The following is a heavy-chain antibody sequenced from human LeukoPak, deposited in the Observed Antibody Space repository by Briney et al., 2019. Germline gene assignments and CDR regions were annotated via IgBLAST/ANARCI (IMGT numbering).Heavy chain of an antibody. CDR1: GFTFSGYA. Sequence: GGSLRLSRAASGFTFSGYAMNWVRQAPGKGLEWVSHIYSSDTTYADSVKGRFTISRDNAKNSLYLQMNSLRDEDTAVYYCARDLHYAFDIWGQGTMVTASS. CDR3: ARDLHYAFDI. J-gene: IGHJ3*02. V-gene: IGHV3-48*02. CDR2: IYSSDTT. D-gene: IGHD1-26*01.